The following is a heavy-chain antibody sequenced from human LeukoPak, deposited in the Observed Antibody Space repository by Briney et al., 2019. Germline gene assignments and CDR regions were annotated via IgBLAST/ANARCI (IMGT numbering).Heavy chain of an antibody. J-gene: IGHJ4*02. V-gene: IGHV3-30*18. CDR1: GFTFSSYG. D-gene: IGHD4-23*01. CDR3: AKEPHSPMTTVVTPDDY. Sequence: GGSLRLSCAASGFTFSSYGMHWVRQAPGKGLEWVAVISYDGSNKYYADSVKGRFTISRDNSKNTLYLQMNSLRAEDTAVYYCAKEPHSPMTTVVTPDDYWGQGTLVTVSS. CDR2: ISYDGSNK.